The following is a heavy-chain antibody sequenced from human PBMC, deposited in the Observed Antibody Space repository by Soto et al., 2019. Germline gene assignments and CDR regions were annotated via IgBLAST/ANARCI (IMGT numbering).Heavy chain of an antibody. CDR2: IHYSGTT. CDR1: GGSLSGYY. V-gene: IGHV4-59*01. J-gene: IGHJ4*02. CDR3: ARSAGRGFYY. Sequence: QVQLQESGPGLVKPSETLSLSCIVSGGSLSGYYWNWIRQPPGKGLEWIGNIHYSGTTNNNPSLKSRVTMSVDTSKNQFSLKLSSVIAADPAVYYCARSAGRGFYYWGQGTLVTVSS. D-gene: IGHD3-10*01.